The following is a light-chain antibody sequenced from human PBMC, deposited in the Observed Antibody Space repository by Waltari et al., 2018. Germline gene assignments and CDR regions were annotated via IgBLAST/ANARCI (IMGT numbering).Light chain of an antibody. V-gene: IGLV2-23*02. Sequence: QSALTQPASVSGSPGQSITISCTGTSSDIGNYDFVSWYQHHPGKAPKLLIYEVNQRALWVCCRVSCSKSISTASLTISGLRAKDEAVYYCCAYSGGSTVGNWLFGGGTMLAVL. J-gene: IGLJ3*02. CDR3: CAYSGGSTVGNWL. CDR2: EVN. CDR1: SSDIGNYDF.